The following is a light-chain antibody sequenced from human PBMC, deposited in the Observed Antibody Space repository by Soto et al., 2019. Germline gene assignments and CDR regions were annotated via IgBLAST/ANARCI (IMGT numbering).Light chain of an antibody. J-gene: IGLJ2*01. V-gene: IGLV3-21*04. CDR2: YDS. Sequence: SYDLTQPPSVSVAPGKTARITCGGTNIGSKSVHWYQQKPGQAPVLVIYYDSDRPSGIPERFSGSNSGNTATLTISRVEAGDEADYYCQVWDSSSDHPKVVFGGGTKVTVL. CDR3: QVWDSSSDHPKVV. CDR1: NIGSKS.